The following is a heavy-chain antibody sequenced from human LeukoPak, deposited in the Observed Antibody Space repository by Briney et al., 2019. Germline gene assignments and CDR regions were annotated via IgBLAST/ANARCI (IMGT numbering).Heavy chain of an antibody. Sequence: ASVKVSCKASGYTFTNYAMHWVRQAPGQRLEWMGWINTGNGNTKHSQEFQDRVTITRDTSANTAYMELSSLRSEDMAVYYCARAVKYRSGPLTDLLPYYFDYWGQGTLVTVSS. CDR3: ARAVKYRSGPLTDLLPYYFDY. V-gene: IGHV1-3*03. J-gene: IGHJ4*02. CDR1: GYTFTNYA. D-gene: IGHD6-19*01. CDR2: INTGNGNT.